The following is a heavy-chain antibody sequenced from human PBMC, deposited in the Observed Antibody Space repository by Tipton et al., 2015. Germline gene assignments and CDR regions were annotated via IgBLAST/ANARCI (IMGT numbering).Heavy chain of an antibody. J-gene: IGHJ4*02. CDR1: GYTFTHYW. CDR3: ARRLPYFEWSKVYYFDY. CDR2: IFPDDGDT. D-gene: IGHD3-9*01. Sequence: QLVQSGAEVKKPGESLKISCKASGYTFTHYWIAWVRQMPGEGLELMGLIFPDDGDTRYSPSFQGQVTISADKSTSTAYLQWSSLKASDTAVYYCARRLPYFEWSKVYYFDYWGQGSPVTVSP. V-gene: IGHV5-51*01.